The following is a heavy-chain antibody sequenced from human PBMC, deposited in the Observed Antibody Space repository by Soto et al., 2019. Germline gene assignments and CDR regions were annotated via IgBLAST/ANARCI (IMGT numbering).Heavy chain of an antibody. J-gene: IGHJ6*02. CDR3: ARDLASGYYYYGMDV. Sequence: QVHLVESGGGVVQPGRSLRLSCAASGFTFHSHAMHWVRQAPGKGLEWVAVTSYDGSDKYYADSVKGRFTISRDNSENTLYLQMNSLSAEDTAVYFCARDLASGYYYYGMDVGGQGTTVTVSS. D-gene: IGHD3-3*02. V-gene: IGHV3-30*04. CDR2: TSYDGSDK. CDR1: GFTFHSHA.